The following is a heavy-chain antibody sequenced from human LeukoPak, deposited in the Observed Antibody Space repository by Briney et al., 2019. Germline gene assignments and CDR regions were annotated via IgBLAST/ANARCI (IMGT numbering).Heavy chain of an antibody. CDR2: IYYSGST. J-gene: IGHJ5*02. CDR1: GGSISSSSYY. CDR3: AGARPPGFFCRFHP. V-gene: IGHV4-39*01. Sequence: SETLSLTCTVSGGSISSSSYYWGWIRQPPGKGLEWIGSIYYSGSTYYNPSLKSRVTISVDTSKNQFSLKLSSVTAADTAVYYWAGARPPGFFCRFHPWGQGTLVPVS. D-gene: IGHD3-3*01.